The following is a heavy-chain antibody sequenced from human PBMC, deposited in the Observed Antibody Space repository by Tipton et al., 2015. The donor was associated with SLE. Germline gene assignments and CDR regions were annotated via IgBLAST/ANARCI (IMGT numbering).Heavy chain of an antibody. CDR1: GFTFDDYA. CDR2: ISWNSGSI. Sequence: SLRLSCAASGFTFDDYAMHWVRQAPGKGLEWVSGISWNSGSIGYADSVKGRFTISRDNAKNSLYLQMNSLRAEDTALYYCAKGSSGQHRGYFDYWGQGTLVTVSS. D-gene: IGHD3-22*01. CDR3: AKGSSGQHRGYFDY. V-gene: IGHV3-9*01. J-gene: IGHJ4*02.